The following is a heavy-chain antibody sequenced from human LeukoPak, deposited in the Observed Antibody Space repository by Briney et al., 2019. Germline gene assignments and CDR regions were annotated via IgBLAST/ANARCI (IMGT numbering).Heavy chain of an antibody. V-gene: IGHV3-30*02. J-gene: IGHJ6*03. CDR3: AKDRSYYLWNDFYYMDV. Sequence: PGGSLRLSCAASGFTFNSYGMHWVRQAPGKGLEWVAFIRFDGSYKDYADSVKGRFTISRDNSKNTLYLQVNSLRAEDTAVYYCAKDRSYYLWNDFYYMDVWGNGTTVTVSS. CDR1: GFTFNSYG. CDR2: IRFDGSYK. D-gene: IGHD1-26*01.